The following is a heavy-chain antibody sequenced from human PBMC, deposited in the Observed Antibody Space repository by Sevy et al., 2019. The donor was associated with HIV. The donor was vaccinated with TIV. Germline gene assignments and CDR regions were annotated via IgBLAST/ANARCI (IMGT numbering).Heavy chain of an antibody. Sequence: GGSLRLSCAASGFTVSTNHMSWVRQAPGKGLEWVSVIYSGGNTYYADSLKGRFTISRDNSKNTLYLQMNSLRAEDTAVYYCARVHCSSTSGYKGFDHWGQGTLVTVSS. J-gene: IGHJ4*02. CDR2: IYSGGNT. V-gene: IGHV3-66*01. D-gene: IGHD2-2*02. CDR3: ARVHCSSTSGYKGFDH. CDR1: GFTVSTNH.